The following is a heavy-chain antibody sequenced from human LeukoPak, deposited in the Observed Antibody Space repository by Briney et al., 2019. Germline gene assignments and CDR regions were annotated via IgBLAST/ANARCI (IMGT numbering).Heavy chain of an antibody. J-gene: IGHJ3*02. CDR3: AGDGLYCTNGVCSSDI. Sequence: ASVKVSCKASGGTFSSYAISWVRQAPGQGLEWMGKINPSSGGTGYAQKFQGRVTMTRDTSTSTVYMELTSLRSEDTAVYYCAGDGLYCTNGVCSSDIWGQGTLVTVSS. CDR2: INPSSGGT. V-gene: IGHV1-46*01. D-gene: IGHD2-8*01. CDR1: GGTFSSYA.